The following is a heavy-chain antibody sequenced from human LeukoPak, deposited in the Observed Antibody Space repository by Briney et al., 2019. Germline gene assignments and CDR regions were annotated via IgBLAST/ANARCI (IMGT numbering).Heavy chain of an antibody. CDR2: IRYDGSNK. V-gene: IGHV3-30*02. J-gene: IGHJ4*02. Sequence: GGSLRLSCAASGFTFSSYGMYWVRQAPGKGLEWVAFIRYDGSNKYYADSVKGRFTVSRDNSKNTLYLQMKSLRAEDTAVYYCTSSKGPLDHWGQGTPVTVSS. CDR3: TSSKGPLDH. CDR1: GFTFSSYG.